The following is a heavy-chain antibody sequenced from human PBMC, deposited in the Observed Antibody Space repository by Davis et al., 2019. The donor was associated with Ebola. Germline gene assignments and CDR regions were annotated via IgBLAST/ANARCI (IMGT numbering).Heavy chain of an antibody. Sequence: PGGSLRLSCAASGFTFSSYGMHWVRQAPGKGLEWVAVISYDGSNKYYADSVKGRFTISRDNSKNTLYLQMNSLRAEDTAVYYCAKDLAYCGGDCQRYYYYGMDVWGQGTTVTVSS. V-gene: IGHV3-30*18. J-gene: IGHJ6*02. CDR1: GFTFSSYG. CDR3: AKDLAYCGGDCQRYYYYGMDV. D-gene: IGHD2-21*02. CDR2: ISYDGSNK.